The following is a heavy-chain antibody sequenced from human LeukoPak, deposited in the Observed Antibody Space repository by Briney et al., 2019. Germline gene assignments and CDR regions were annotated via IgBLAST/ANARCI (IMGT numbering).Heavy chain of an antibody. D-gene: IGHD6-19*01. V-gene: IGHV1-2*02. J-gene: IGHJ2*01. Sequence: GASVKVSCKASGYTFTGYYMHWVRQAPGQGLEWMGWINPHSGGTNYAQKFQGGVTMTRDTSITTASMELSSLKPDDTAVYYCARDSCGGGGCHYWYFDLWGRGTLVTVSS. CDR3: ARDSCGGGGCHYWYFDL. CDR1: GYTFTGYY. CDR2: INPHSGGT.